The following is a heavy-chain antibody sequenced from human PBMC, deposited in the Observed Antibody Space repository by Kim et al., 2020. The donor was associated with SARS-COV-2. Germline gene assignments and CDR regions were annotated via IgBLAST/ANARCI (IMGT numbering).Heavy chain of an antibody. CDR1: GFTSTNAW. CDR3: ATDPVARPSGEFFYAY. J-gene: IGHJ4*02. D-gene: IGHD3-10*01. Sequence: GGSLRLSCAASGFTSTNAWMNWVRQAPGKGLEWIGRSKSKTDGGTADYGAPVKGRFSISRDDAKNTLYLQMNSLQPEDTAVYYCATDPVARPSGEFFYAYWGQGTLVTVSS. V-gene: IGHV3-15*01. CDR2: SKSKTDGGTA.